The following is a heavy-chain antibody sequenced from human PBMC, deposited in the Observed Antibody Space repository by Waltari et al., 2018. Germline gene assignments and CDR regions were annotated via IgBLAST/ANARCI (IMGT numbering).Heavy chain of an antibody. CDR1: GIRFSDYW. V-gene: IGHV3-74*01. CDR3: ARKGGRGYTYGPFYYDS. CDR2: INSDGSSI. D-gene: IGHD5-18*01. J-gene: IGHJ4*02. Sequence: SASGIRFSDYWMHGVRQVPGKGPVWVSRINSDGSSISSSDSVKGRFPISRDNSKNMLYLQLNSLRAEDTAVYYCARKGGRGYTYGPFYYDSWGQGTLVTVSS.